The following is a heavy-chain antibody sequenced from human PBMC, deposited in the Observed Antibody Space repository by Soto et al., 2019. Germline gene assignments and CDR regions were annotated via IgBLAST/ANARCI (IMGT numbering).Heavy chain of an antibody. CDR3: AGHGQPLLVKNWFDP. CDR2: IYYSGSA. D-gene: IGHD2-2*01. J-gene: IGHJ5*02. V-gene: IGHV4-39*01. CDR1: GGSIPRSSGYY. Sequence: SETLSLTCSVSGGSIPRSSGYYWVWVRQPPGKGLEYIGSIYYSGSAYYNPSLKSRVTMSVDTSKNQFSLKLSSVTAADTAVYYCAGHGQPLLVKNWFDPWGRGILVTVSS.